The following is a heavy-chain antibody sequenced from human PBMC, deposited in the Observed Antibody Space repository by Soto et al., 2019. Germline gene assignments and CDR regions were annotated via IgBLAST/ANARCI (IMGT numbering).Heavy chain of an antibody. Sequence: QEQLVQSGAEVKKPGASVKVSCKASGYIFTNHYIHWVRQAPGQGLEWMGIINPSGGSPNYLQQFQGRITMTRDMSTRPVYMELSRLRCEDTAVYFCARADYSDSSGFYYDCWDQGSLVTVSS. D-gene: IGHD3-22*01. J-gene: IGHJ4*02. CDR1: GYIFTNHY. CDR2: INPSGGSP. CDR3: ARADYSDSSGFYYDC. V-gene: IGHV1-46*01.